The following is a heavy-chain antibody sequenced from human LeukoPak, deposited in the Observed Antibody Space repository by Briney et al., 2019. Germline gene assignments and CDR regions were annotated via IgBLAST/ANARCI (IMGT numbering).Heavy chain of an antibody. CDR3: ARGSTLIRGFDY. D-gene: IGHD3-10*01. J-gene: IGHJ4*02. V-gene: IGHV4-34*01. CDR1: GGSFSGYY. CDR2: INHSGST. Sequence: SDTLSLTCAVYGGSFSGYYWSCIRQPPGRGREWIGEINHSGSTNYNPSLKSRVTISVDTSKNQFSLKLSSVTAADTAVYYCARGSTLIRGFDYWGQGTLVTVSS.